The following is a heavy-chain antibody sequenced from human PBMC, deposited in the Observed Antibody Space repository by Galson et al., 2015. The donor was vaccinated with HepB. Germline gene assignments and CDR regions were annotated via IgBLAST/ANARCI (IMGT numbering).Heavy chain of an antibody. V-gene: IGHV5-10-1*01. CDR3: ARHRAVDTAYNDAFDI. D-gene: IGHD5-18*01. J-gene: IGHJ3*02. CDR1: GYSFTSYW. CDR2: IDPSDSYT. Sequence: QSGAEVKKPGESLRISCKGSGYSFTSYWISWVRQMPGKGLEWMGRIDPSDSYTNYSPSFQGHVTISADKSVSTAYLQWSSLKASDTAMYYCARHRAVDTAYNDAFDIWGQGTMVTVSS.